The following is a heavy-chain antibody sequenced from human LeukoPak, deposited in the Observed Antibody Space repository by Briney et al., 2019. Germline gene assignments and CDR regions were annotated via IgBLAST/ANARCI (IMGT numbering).Heavy chain of an antibody. J-gene: IGHJ4*02. CDR1: GGSISSYY. Sequence: PAETLSLTCTVSGGSISSYYWSWIRQPPGKGLEWIGYIYYSGSTNYNPSLKSRVTISVDTSKNQFSLKLSSVNAADTAVYYCACSREWLSYFDYWGQGTLVTVSS. D-gene: IGHD3-3*01. V-gene: IGHV4-59*08. CDR3: ACSREWLSYFDY. CDR2: IYYSGST.